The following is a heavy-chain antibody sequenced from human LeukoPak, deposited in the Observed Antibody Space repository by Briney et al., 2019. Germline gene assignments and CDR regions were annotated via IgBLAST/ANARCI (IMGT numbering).Heavy chain of an antibody. CDR3: ARAGIYSSSWYGWDY. CDR1: GYTLTELS. D-gene: IGHD6-13*01. CDR2: FDPEDGET. J-gene: IGHJ4*02. Sequence: ASVKVSCKVSGYTLTELSMHWVRQAPGKGLEWMGGFDPEDGETIYAQKFQGRVTMTTDTSTSTAYMELRSLRSDDTAVYYCARAGIYSSSWYGWDYWGQGTLVTVSS. V-gene: IGHV1-24*01.